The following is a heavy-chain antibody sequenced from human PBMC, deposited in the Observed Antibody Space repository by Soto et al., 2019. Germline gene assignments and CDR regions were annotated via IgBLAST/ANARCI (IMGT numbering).Heavy chain of an antibody. CDR3: ARGLAGNMITSF. J-gene: IGHJ4*02. CDR2: TNPNSGNT. CDR1: GYTFTSYD. V-gene: IGHV1-8*01. D-gene: IGHD3-16*01. Sequence: ASVKVSCKASGYTFTSYDINWVRQATGQGLEWMGWTNPNSGNTGYAQKFQGRVTMTRNTSISTAYMELSSLRSEDTAVYYCARGLAGNMITSFWGQGTLVTVSS.